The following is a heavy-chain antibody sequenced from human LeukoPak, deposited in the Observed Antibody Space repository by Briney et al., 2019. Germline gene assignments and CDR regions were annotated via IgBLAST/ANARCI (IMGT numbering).Heavy chain of an antibody. Sequence: ASVKVSCKASGYTFSGYYMHWVRQAPGQGLEWMGWINPKSGGTNEAQKFHDRVTMTRDTSISTAYMEVSRLRYDDTAVYYCARPLRVTMIRGAAFRASSDFDPWGQGTLVTVSS. CDR3: ARPLRVTMIRGAAFRASSDFDP. CDR1: GYTFSGYY. D-gene: IGHD3-10*01. J-gene: IGHJ5*02. V-gene: IGHV1-2*02. CDR2: INPKSGGT.